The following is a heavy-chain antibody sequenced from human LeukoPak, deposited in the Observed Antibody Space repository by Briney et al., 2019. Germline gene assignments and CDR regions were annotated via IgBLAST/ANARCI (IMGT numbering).Heavy chain of an antibody. CDR3: ARESPEWELLGDNWFDP. CDR2: ISAYNGNT. V-gene: IGHV1-18*01. CDR1: GYTFTSYG. D-gene: IGHD1-26*01. J-gene: IGHJ5*02. Sequence: ASVKVSCKASGYTFTSYGISWVRQAPGQGLEWMGWISAYNGNTNYAQKLQGRVTMTTDTSTSTAYMELRSLRSDDTAVYYCARESPEWELLGDNWFDPWGQGTLVTVSS.